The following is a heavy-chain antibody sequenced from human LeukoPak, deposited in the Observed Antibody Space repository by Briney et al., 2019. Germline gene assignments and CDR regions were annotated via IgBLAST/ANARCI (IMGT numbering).Heavy chain of an antibody. CDR3: AKVDTSWFGEPSQDFDY. D-gene: IGHD3-10*01. J-gene: IGHJ4*02. CDR1: GFTFSSYG. CDR2: IRYDGSNK. Sequence: GGSLRLSCAASGFTFSSYGMHWVRQAPGKGLEWVAFIRYDGSNKYYADSVKGRFTISRDNSKNTLYLQMNSLRAEDTAVYYCAKVDTSWFGEPSQDFDYWGQGTLVTVSS. V-gene: IGHV3-30*02.